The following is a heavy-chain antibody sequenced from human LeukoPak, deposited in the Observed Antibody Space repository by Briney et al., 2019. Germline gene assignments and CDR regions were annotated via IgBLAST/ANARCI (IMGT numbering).Heavy chain of an antibody. Sequence: SVKVSCKASGGTFSSYAISWVRQAPGQGLEWMGGIIPIFGTANYAQKFQGRVTITADESTSTAYMELSSLRSEDTAVYYCARFLEWLRVFDYWGQGTLVTVSS. V-gene: IGHV1-69*13. CDR2: IIPIFGTA. D-gene: IGHD5-12*01. CDR3: ARFLEWLRVFDY. CDR1: GGTFSSYA. J-gene: IGHJ4*02.